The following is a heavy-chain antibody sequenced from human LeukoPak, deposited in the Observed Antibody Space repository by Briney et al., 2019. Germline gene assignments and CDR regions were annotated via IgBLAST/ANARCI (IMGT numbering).Heavy chain of an antibody. CDR3: AREPRGDGFDY. J-gene: IGHJ4*02. CDR2: INPSGGST. CDR1: GYTFTSYY. V-gene: IGHV1-46*01. D-gene: IGHD3-16*01. Sequence: AAVKVSCKASGYTFTSYYMHWVRQAPGQGLEGMGIINPSGGSTSYAQKFQGRVTMTRDTSTSTVYMELSGLRSEDTAVYYCAREPRGDGFDYWGQGTLVTVSS.